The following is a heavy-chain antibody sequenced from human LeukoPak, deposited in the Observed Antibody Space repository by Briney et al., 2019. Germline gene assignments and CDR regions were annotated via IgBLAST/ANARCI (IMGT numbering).Heavy chain of an antibody. CDR1: GYSISSGYY. J-gene: IGHJ3*01. CDR3: ARRQYSTTWSGTFDV. Sequence: PSETLSLTCTVSGYSISSGYYWGWIRQSPGEGLEWIGSMYHSGTTFCNPSLKSRVAISVDTSKNQLSLKLGSVTAADTAVYYCARRQYSTTWSGTFDVWGQGTIVTVSS. CDR2: MYHSGTT. D-gene: IGHD2-2*01. V-gene: IGHV4-38-2*02.